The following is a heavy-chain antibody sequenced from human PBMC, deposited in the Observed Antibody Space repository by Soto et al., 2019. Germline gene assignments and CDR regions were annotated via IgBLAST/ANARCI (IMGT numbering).Heavy chain of an antibody. CDR1: GFTFSTYW. CDR2: IYSDGSTT. J-gene: IGHJ6*02. Sequence: GGSLRLSCAASGFTFSTYWMHWVRQAPGKGLVWVSCIYSDGSTTNYADSVKGRFTISRDNAKNTLFLQMNSLRAEDTAVYYCARDAYYDMGVWGQGITVTVSS. V-gene: IGHV3-74*01. CDR3: ARDAYYDMGV.